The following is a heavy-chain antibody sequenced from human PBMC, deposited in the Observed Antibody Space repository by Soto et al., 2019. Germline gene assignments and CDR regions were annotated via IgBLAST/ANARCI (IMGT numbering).Heavy chain of an antibody. V-gene: IGHV1-3*01. CDR1: GYTFTSYA. J-gene: IGHJ4*02. D-gene: IGHD3-22*01. CDR3: AREGNYYDSSGYLFDY. Sequence: QVQLVQSGAEVKKPGASVNVSCKASGYTFTSYAMHWVRQAPGQRLEWMGWINAGNGNTKYSQKFQGRVTITRDTSASTAYMELSSLRSEDTAVYYCAREGNYYDSSGYLFDYWGQGTLVTVSS. CDR2: INAGNGNT.